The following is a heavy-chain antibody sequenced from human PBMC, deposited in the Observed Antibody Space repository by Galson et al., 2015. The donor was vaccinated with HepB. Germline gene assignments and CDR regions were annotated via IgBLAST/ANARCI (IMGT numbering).Heavy chain of an antibody. Sequence: SVKVSCKASGYTFTDNYIHWVRQAPGQGLEWMGIINPSGGATIYARKFEGRVTMTRDKSTSTVYMDLNSLRSDDTAVYFCARGDRWQRSATEEWGQGSLVTVSS. J-gene: IGHJ4*02. CDR2: INPSGGAT. CDR1: GYTFTDNY. D-gene: IGHD5-24*01. CDR3: ARGDRWQRSATEE. V-gene: IGHV1-46*01.